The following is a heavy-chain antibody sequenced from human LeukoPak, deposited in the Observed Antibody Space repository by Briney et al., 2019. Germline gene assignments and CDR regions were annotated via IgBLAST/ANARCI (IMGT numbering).Heavy chain of an antibody. Sequence: GGSLRLSCAASGFTFSSYAMSWVRQAPGKGLEWVSVISGSGGSTYYADSVKGRFTISRDNSKNTLYLQMNSLRAEDTAVYYCAKDYYGSGSNFDYWGQGTLVTVSS. CDR1: GFTFSSYA. D-gene: IGHD3-10*01. V-gene: IGHV3-23*01. CDR2: ISGSGGST. J-gene: IGHJ4*02. CDR3: AKDYYGSGSNFDY.